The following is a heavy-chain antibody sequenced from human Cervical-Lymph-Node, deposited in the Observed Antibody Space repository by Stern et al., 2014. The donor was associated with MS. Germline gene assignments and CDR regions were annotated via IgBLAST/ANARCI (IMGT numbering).Heavy chain of an antibody. CDR2: IFSNDEK. V-gene: IGHV2-26*01. CDR1: GFSLSHARMG. D-gene: IGHD5-18*01. CDR3: ARIEDNYGHMGEFDY. Sequence: QVTLKESGPVLVKPTETLPLTSTVSGFSLSHARMGVSWIRQPPGNPLEWLAHIFSNDEKFYSTSLKSRLTISRDTSKSQVVLTMTNMDPVDTATYYCARIEDNYGHMGEFDYWGQGTLVTVSS. J-gene: IGHJ4*02.